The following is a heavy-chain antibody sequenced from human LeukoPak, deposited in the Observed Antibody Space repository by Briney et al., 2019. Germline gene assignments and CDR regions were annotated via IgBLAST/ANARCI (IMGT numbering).Heavy chain of an antibody. D-gene: IGHD6-13*01. CDR3: ARHPILGIPAAGPGGEFDY. CDR2: IYPGDSDT. CDR1: GYSFTSYW. Sequence: GESLKISCKGSGYSFTSYWIGWVRQMPGKGLEWMGIIYPGDSDTRYSPSFQGQVTISADKSISTAYLQWSSLMASDTAMYYCARHPILGIPAAGPGGEFDYWGQGTLVTVSS. J-gene: IGHJ4*02. V-gene: IGHV5-51*01.